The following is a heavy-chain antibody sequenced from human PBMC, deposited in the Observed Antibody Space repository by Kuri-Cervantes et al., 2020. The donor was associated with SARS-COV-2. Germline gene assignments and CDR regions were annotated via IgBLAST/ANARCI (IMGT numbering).Heavy chain of an antibody. V-gene: IGHV1-8*01. J-gene: IGHJ5*02. Sequence: ASVKVSCKAPETTFPNYDINWVRQATGQGPEWMGKVKTNSGNTLYAQIFQGRVTMTRDTSTSTVYMELSRLRSDDTAVYYCARARLYYYGSPGLGWFDPWGQGTLVTVSS. CDR1: ETTFPNYD. CDR3: ARARLYYYGSPGLGWFDP. D-gene: IGHD3-10*01. CDR2: VKTNSGNT.